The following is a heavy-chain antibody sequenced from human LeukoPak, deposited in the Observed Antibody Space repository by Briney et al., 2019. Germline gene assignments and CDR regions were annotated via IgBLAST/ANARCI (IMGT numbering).Heavy chain of an antibody. V-gene: IGHV1-2*02. CDR2: INPNSDGT. CDR3: AMLMEDWNYVLLSYYYYGMDV. Sequence: GASVKVSCKASGYTFTGYYMHWVRQAPGQGLEWMGWINPNSDGTNYAQKFQGRVTMTRDTSISTAYMELSRLRSDDTAVYYCAMLMEDWNYVLLSYYYYGMDVWGQGTTVTVSS. CDR1: GYTFTGYY. J-gene: IGHJ6*02. D-gene: IGHD1-7*01.